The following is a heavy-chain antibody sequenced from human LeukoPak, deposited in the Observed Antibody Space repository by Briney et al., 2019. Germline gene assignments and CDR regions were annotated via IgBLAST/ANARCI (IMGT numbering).Heavy chain of an antibody. D-gene: IGHD4-17*01. J-gene: IGHJ4*02. CDR3: ARAGYGDYSVVGLNDY. CDR2: ISAYNGNT. CDR1: GGTFSSYA. Sequence: ASVKVSCKASGGTFSSYAISWVRQAPGQGLEWMGWISAYNGNTNCAQKLQGRVTMTTVTSTSTAYMELRSLRSDDTAVYYCARAGYGDYSVVGLNDYGGQGTLGTVSA. V-gene: IGHV1-18*01.